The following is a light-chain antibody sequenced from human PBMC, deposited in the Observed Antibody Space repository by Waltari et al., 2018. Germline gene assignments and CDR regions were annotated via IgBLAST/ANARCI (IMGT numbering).Light chain of an antibody. J-gene: IGKJ4*01. CDR1: QSVINY. CDR3: QQRGNWPLT. Sequence: ELVLTQSPATLSSSPGERATLSCRASQSVINYLAWYQQKPGQAPRLLIYDAFKRATGIPDRFSGSGSGTDFTLTISSLEPEDFAVYYCQQRGNWPLTFGGGTKVEIK. V-gene: IGKV3-11*01. CDR2: DAF.